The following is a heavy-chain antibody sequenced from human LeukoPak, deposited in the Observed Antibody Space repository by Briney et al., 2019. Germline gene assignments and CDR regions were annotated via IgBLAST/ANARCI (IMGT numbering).Heavy chain of an antibody. Sequence: GGSLRLSCEGSGFAFRRYSIHWVRQAPGKGLEWVSYISSSGSTIYYADSVKGRFTISRDNAKSSLYLQMNSLRDEDTAVYYCARAPTWGPVVDYWGQGTLVTVSS. CDR3: ARAPTWGPVVDY. CDR1: GFAFRRYS. CDR2: ISSSGSTI. D-gene: IGHD7-27*01. V-gene: IGHV3-48*02. J-gene: IGHJ4*02.